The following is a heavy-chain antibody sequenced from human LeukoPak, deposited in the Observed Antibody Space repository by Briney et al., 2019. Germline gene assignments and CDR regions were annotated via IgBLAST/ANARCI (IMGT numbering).Heavy chain of an antibody. CDR2: IYTSGST. J-gene: IGHJ5*02. CDR1: GGSISSYY. D-gene: IGHD6-19*01. Sequence: SESLSLTCTVSGGSISSYYWSWIRQPAGKGLEWIGRIYTSGSTNYNPSLKSRVTMSVDTSKNQFSLKLSSVTAADTAVYYCARDCPYSSGWYEWFDPWGQGTLVTVSS. V-gene: IGHV4-4*07. CDR3: ARDCPYSSGWYEWFDP.